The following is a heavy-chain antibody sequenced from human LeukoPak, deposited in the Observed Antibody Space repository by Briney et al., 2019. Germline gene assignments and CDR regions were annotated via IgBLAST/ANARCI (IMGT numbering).Heavy chain of an antibody. J-gene: IGHJ4*02. CDR3: ARASYSSSPDY. CDR1: AFTFSSYS. V-gene: IGHV3-48*02. Sequence: QPGGSLRLSCAASAFTFSSYSMTWVRQAPGKGLEWVSYISPSSDDISYADSVRGRFTISRDNAKNSLYLQMSSLRDEDAAVYYCARASYSSSPDYWGQGTLVTVSS. D-gene: IGHD3-22*01. CDR2: ISPSSDDI.